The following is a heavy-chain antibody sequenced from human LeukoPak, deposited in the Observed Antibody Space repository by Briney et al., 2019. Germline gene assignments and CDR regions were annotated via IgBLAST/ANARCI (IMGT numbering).Heavy chain of an antibody. CDR1: GFVFSRDN. D-gene: IGHD3-16*01. Sequence: GGSLRLSCIASGFVFSRDNMNWVRQAAGKGLEWVAHISETIYYADSVQGRFTISRDNAKNSLYLQMSNLRVDDTAMYYCVREVGRPKTFYFDSWGRGTPVTVSS. V-gene: IGHV3-48*04. J-gene: IGHJ4*02. CDR3: VREVGRPKTFYFDS. CDR2: ISETI.